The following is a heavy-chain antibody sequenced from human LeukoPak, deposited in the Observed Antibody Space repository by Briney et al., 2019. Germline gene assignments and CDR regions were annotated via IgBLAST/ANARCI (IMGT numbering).Heavy chain of an antibody. CDR3: ARAGGSTVSHSDY. J-gene: IGHJ4*02. D-gene: IGHD4-17*01. Sequence: GGSLRLSCTASGFTFRSYNMNWIRQAPGKGLEWVSSISSSTSYIYYADSVKGRFTISKDNAKNSLYLQMNSLRAEDTAVYYCARAGGSTVSHSDYWGQGTLVTVSS. V-gene: IGHV3-21*01. CDR1: GFTFRSYN. CDR2: ISSSTSYI.